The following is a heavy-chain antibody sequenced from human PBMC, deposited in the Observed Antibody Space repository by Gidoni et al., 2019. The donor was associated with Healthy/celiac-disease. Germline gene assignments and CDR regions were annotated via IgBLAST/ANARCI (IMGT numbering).Heavy chain of an antibody. J-gene: IGHJ4*02. CDR1: GFTFRSYS. D-gene: IGHD2-15*01. Sequence: EFQLVESGGGLVQPGGSLILSCAASGFTFRSYSLNWVRQAPGKGLEWVSYMSSSSSTIYYADSVKGRFTRSRENAKNSRYLQMNSLRAEDTAVDYWARDCRGPFDYWGQGTLVTVSS. CDR3: ARDCRGPFDY. CDR2: MSSSSSTI. V-gene: IGHV3-48*01.